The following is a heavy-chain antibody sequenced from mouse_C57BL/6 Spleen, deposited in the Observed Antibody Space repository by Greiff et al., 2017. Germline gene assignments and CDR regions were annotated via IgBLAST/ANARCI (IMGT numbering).Heavy chain of an antibody. D-gene: IGHD2-4*01. CDR1: GYTFTSYC. Sequence: QVQLQQPGAELVKPGASVKLSCKASGYTFTSYCMHWVKQRPGRGLEWIGWFDPNSGGTKYNEKFKGKATLTGDKPSCTAYMQLSSLTSEDSAVYYCARGFYYEYDGAKYYWGQGTSVTVSS. V-gene: IGHV1-72*01. CDR2: FDPNSGGT. J-gene: IGHJ4*01. CDR3: ARGFYYEYDGAKYY.